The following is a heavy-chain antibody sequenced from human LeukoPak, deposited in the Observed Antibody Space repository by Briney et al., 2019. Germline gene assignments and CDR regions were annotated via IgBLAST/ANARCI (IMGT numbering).Heavy chain of an antibody. CDR2: IYYSGST. CDR3: ARVGNWFDP. CDR1: GGTVSGGSYY. J-gene: IGHJ5*02. Sequence: SETLSLTCTVSGGTVSGGSYYWSWIRQPPGKGLEWIGYIYYSGSTNYDPSLKSRVTISVDTSKNQFSLKLSSVAAADTAVYYCARVGNWFDPWGQGTLVTVSS. V-gene: IGHV4-61*01.